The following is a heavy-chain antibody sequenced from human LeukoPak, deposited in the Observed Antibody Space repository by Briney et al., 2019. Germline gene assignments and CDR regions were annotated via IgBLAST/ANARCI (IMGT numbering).Heavy chain of an antibody. D-gene: IGHD4-17*01. V-gene: IGHV4-59*01. CDR3: AREGRQDYVYFDY. CDR2: INYSGNT. Sequence: PSETLSLTCTVSGGSISDYYWSWIRQPPGKGLEWIGYINYSGNTNYNPSLKSRVTISVDTSKNQFSLRLTSVTAADTAMFYCAREGRQDYVYFDYWGQGSLVTVSS. CDR1: GGSISDYY. J-gene: IGHJ4*02.